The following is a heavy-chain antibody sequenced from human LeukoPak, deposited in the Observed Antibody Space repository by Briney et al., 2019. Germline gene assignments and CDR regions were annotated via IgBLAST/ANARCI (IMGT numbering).Heavy chain of an antibody. CDR2: IYYSGST. CDR1: GGSISSSSYY. Sequence: PSETLSLTCTVSGGSISSSSYYWSWIRQPPGKGLEWIGYIYYSGSTNYNPSLKSRVTISVDTSKNQFSLKLSSVTAADTAVYYCARVLRPFGIYYYYYMDVWGKGTTVTVSS. D-gene: IGHD3-16*01. CDR3: ARVLRPFGIYYYYYMDV. J-gene: IGHJ6*03. V-gene: IGHV4-61*01.